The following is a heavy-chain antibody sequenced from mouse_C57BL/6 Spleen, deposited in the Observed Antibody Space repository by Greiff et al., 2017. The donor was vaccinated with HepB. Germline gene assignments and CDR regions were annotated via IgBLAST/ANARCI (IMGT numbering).Heavy chain of an antibody. CDR3: AREGYYGSSYRNWFAY. J-gene: IGHJ3*01. CDR2: ISSGSSTI. CDR1: GFTFSDYG. Sequence: EVQLVESGGGLVKPGGSLKLSCAASGFTFSDYGMHWVRQAPEKGLEWVAYISSGSSTIYYADTVKGRFTISRDNAKNTLFLQMTSLRSEDTAMYYCAREGYYGSSYRNWFAYWGQGTLVTVSA. D-gene: IGHD1-1*01. V-gene: IGHV5-17*01.